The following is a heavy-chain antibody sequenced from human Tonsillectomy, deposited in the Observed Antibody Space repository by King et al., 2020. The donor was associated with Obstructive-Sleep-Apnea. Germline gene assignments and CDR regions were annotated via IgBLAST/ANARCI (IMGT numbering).Heavy chain of an antibody. V-gene: IGHV3-23*04. Sequence: VQLVESGGGLVQPGGSLRLSCPASGFTFITYAMSWVRQSPGKGLEGVSTISGSGDSTYYRGSVKGRFTSSTDNSKNTLYLQMNSLRADETAVYYCANRGTGRDYWGQGTLVTVSS. CDR3: ANRGTGRDY. D-gene: IGHD2-8*02. CDR1: GFTFITYA. J-gene: IGHJ4*02. CDR2: ISGSGDST.